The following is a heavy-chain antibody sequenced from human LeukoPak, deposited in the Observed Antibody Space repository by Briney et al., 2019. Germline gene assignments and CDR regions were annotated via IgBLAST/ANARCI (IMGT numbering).Heavy chain of an antibody. J-gene: IGHJ5*02. V-gene: IGHV3-15*01. D-gene: IGHD2-8*01. CDR3: TTDEWS. Sequence: GGSLRLSCEASGFTFINAWVSWVRQVPGKGLEWVGHIKSKTDGGTTDYAAPVKGRVTISRDDSKDTLYLQMNNLKTEDTAVYYCTTDEWSWGQGTLVTVSP. CDR2: IKSKTDGGTT. CDR1: GFTFINAW.